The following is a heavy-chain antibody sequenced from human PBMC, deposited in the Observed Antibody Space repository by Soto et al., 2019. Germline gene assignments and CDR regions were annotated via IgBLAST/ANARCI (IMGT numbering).Heavy chain of an antibody. J-gene: IGHJ6*02. V-gene: IGHV3-30*18. CDR2: ISYDGSNK. CDR1: GFTFSSYG. D-gene: IGHD2-2*01. Sequence: GGSLRLSCAASGFTFSSYGMHWVRQAPGKGLEWVAVISYDGSNKYYADSVKGRFTISRDNSKNTLYLQMNSLRAEDTAVYYCAKVSSSYCSSTSCYGGRGYYYYYGMDVWGQGTTVTVSS. CDR3: AKVSSSYCSSTSCYGGRGYYYYYGMDV.